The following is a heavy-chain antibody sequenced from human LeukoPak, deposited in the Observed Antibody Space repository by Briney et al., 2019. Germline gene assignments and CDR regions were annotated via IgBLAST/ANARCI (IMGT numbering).Heavy chain of an antibody. J-gene: IGHJ4*02. CDR2: IYYTGSS. CDR3: ARYIPVAIRIDS. CDR1: GGSIGSGNNY. V-gene: IGHV4-31*03. D-gene: IGHD2-2*01. Sequence: SETLSLTCTASGGSIGSGNNYWSWIRQHPGKGLEWMGYIYYTGSSHYNPSLKSRLTISVDTSKNQFSLRLNSVTAADTAVYYCARYIPVAIRIDSWGQGTLVTVSS.